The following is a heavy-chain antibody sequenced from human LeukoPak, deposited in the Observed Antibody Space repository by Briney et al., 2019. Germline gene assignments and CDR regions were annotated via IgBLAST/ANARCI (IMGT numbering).Heavy chain of an antibody. D-gene: IGHD2-8*01. CDR1: GYTFTSYY. Sequence: ASVKVSCKASGYTFTSYYMHWVRQAPGQGLEWMGIINPSCGSTSYAQKFQGRVTMTRDTPTSTVYMELSSLGSEVPDVYYCARDLREGGAYCTNGVCEPDYWGQGTLVTVSS. J-gene: IGHJ4*02. CDR2: INPSCGST. V-gene: IGHV1-46*01. CDR3: ARDLREGGAYCTNGVCEPDY.